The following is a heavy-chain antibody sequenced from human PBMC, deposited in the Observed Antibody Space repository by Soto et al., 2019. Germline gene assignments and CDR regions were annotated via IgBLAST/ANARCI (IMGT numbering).Heavy chain of an antibody. V-gene: IGHV3-7*03. J-gene: IGHJ3*02. Sequence: GGSLRLSCAASGFTFSSYWMSWVRQAPGKGLEWVANIKQDGSEKYYVDSVKGRFTISRDNAKNSLYLQMNSLRAEDTAVYYCAREYYYDSSGYPDAFDIWGQGTMVTVSS. CDR2: IKQDGSEK. D-gene: IGHD3-22*01. CDR3: AREYYYDSSGYPDAFDI. CDR1: GFTFSSYW.